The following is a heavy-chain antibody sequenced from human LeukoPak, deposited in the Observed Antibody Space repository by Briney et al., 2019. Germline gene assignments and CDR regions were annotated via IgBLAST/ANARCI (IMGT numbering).Heavy chain of an antibody. D-gene: IGHD6-19*01. Sequence: GASVKVSCKASGYTFTSYGISWVRQAPGQGLEWMGWISAYNGNTNYAQKLQGRVTMTADTSTSTAYMELRSLRSDDTAVYYCARDLAVAGALHFDYWGQGTLVNVSS. CDR1: GYTFTSYG. V-gene: IGHV1-18*01. CDR3: ARDLAVAGALHFDY. CDR2: ISAYNGNT. J-gene: IGHJ4*02.